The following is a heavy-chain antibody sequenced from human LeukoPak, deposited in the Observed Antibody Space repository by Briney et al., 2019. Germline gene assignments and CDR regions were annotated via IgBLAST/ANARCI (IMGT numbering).Heavy chain of an antibody. CDR1: GGSISSYY. CDR2: IYYSGST. CDR3: ARLFGGYDYGGAFDY. V-gene: IGHV4-59*01. D-gene: IGHD5-12*01. Sequence: PSGTLSLTCTVSGGSISSYYWSWIRQPPGKGLEWIGYIYYSGSTNYNPSLKSRVTISVDTSKDQFSLKLSSVTAADTAVYYCARLFGGYDYGGAFDYWGQGTLVTVSS. J-gene: IGHJ4*02.